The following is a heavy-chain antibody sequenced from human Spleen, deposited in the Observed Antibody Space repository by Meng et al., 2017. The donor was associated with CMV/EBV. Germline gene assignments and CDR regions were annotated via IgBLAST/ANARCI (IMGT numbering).Heavy chain of an antibody. J-gene: IGHJ4*02. CDR2: ISSSSSYI. CDR1: GFTFSSYS. Sequence: GESLKISCAASGFTFSSYSMNWVRQTPGKGLEWVSSISSSSSYIYYADSVKGRFTISRDNAKNSLYLQMNSLRAEDTAVYYCARDDGGNYPSTLDCWGQGTLVAVSS. V-gene: IGHV3-21*01. D-gene: IGHD4/OR15-4a*01. CDR3: ARDDGGNYPSTLDC.